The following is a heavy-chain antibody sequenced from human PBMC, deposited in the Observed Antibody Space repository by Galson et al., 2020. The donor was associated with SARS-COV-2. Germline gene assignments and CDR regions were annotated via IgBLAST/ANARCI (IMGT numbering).Heavy chain of an antibody. CDR3: AREYIPGSRSALGGEHLYGMDV. D-gene: IGHD2-21*01. CDR1: GFIFRNYV. J-gene: IGHJ6*02. CDR2: ISFDGRNK. Sequence: GGSLRLSCAASGFIFRNYVMHWVRQAPGKGLEWVAVISFDGRNKFYADSVRGRFSISRDNSENTFYLQMNSLTIEDTALYYCAREYIPGSRSALGGEHLYGMDVWGQGTTVIVSS. V-gene: IGHV3-30*04.